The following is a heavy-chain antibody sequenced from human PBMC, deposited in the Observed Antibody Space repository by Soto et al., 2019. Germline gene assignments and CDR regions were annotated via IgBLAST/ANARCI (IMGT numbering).Heavy chain of an antibody. V-gene: IGHV1-2*04. CDR1: GDTFTGYY. Sequence: GASVKVSCKASGDTFTGYYMHWVRQAPGQGLEWMGWINPNSGGTNYAQKFQGWVTMTRETSISTAYMELSRLRSDDTAVYYCARERNRGTMVRGVPNGWFDPWGQGTLVTVSS. CDR3: ARERNRGTMVRGVPNGWFDP. CDR2: INPNSGGT. D-gene: IGHD3-10*01. J-gene: IGHJ5*02.